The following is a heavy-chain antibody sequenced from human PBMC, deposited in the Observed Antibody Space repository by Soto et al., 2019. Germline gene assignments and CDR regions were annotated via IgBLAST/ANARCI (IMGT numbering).Heavy chain of an antibody. Sequence: QLQLQESGPRLVKPSETLSLTCTVSGGSISNSSYLWGWIRQPPGKGLQWIGSVSYSGSTYYNPSLKSRVTISVDTSKTQSSLRLSSVTAADKAVYYCSRIAVSGPITGFDYWGQGALVTVSS. J-gene: IGHJ4*02. CDR1: GGSISNSSYL. CDR2: VSYSGST. V-gene: IGHV4-39*01. CDR3: SRIAVSGPITGFDY. D-gene: IGHD6-19*01.